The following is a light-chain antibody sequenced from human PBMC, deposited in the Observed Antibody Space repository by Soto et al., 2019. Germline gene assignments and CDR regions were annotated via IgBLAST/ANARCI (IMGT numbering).Light chain of an antibody. CDR3: QQYGGSPLVT. Sequence: EVVLTQSPGTLSLSPGERATLFCRASQSLTNNYLAWYRQKPGQVPRLLIYGASSRVAGVSDRFSGSGSGTDFARTISRLEPEDSAVYYCQQYGGSPLVTFGGGTKVEI. CDR2: GAS. CDR1: QSLTNNY. J-gene: IGKJ4*01. V-gene: IGKV3-20*01.